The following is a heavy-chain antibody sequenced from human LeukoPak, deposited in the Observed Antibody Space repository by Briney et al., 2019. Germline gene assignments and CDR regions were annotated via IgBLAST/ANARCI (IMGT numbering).Heavy chain of an antibody. J-gene: IGHJ5*02. V-gene: IGHV3-23*01. CDR3: AKDGPYGSGSYNWFDP. D-gene: IGHD3-10*01. CDR2: ISGSGGST. Sequence: GGSLRLSCAASGFTFSSYAMGWVRQAPGKGLEWVSAISGSGGSTYYADSVKGRFTISRDNSKNTLYPQMNSLRAEDTAVYYCAKDGPYGSGSYNWFDPWGQGTLVTVSS. CDR1: GFTFSSYA.